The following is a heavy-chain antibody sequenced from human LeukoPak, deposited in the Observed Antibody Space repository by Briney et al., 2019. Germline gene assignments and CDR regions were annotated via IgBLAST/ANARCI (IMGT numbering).Heavy chain of an antibody. D-gene: IGHD2-15*01. J-gene: IGHJ4*02. Sequence: PGGSLGLSCAASGFTFDDYGMSWVRQAPGKGLEWVSGINWNGGSTGYADSVKGRFTISRDNAKNSLYLQMNSLRAEDTALYYCARDVCSGGSCYSNYWGQGTLVTVSS. V-gene: IGHV3-20*04. CDR3: ARDVCSGGSCYSNY. CDR2: INWNGGST. CDR1: GFTFDDYG.